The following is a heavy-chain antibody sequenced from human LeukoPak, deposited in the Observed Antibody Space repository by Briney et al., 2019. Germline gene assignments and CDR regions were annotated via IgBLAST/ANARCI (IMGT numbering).Heavy chain of an antibody. D-gene: IGHD4-4*01. V-gene: IGHV1-8*01. J-gene: IGHJ6*02. CDR2: MNPNSGNT. CDR3: ARGDDYTGGYGMDV. CDR1: GYTFTSYD. Sequence: ASVKVSCKASGYTFTSYDINWVRQATGQGLEWMGWMNPNSGNTGYAQKFQGRVTMTRNTSISTAYMELSSLRSEDTAVYYCARGDDYTGGYGMDVWGQGTTVTVS.